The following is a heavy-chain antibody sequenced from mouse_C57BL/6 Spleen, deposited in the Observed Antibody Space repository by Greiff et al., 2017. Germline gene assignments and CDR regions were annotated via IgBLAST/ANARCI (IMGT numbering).Heavy chain of an antibody. J-gene: IGHJ1*03. V-gene: IGHV5-9*01. CDR3: ARQREGYFDV. CDR2: ISGGGGNT. Sequence: EVKLVESGGGLVKPGGSLKLSCAASGFTFSSYTMSWVRQTPEKRLEWVATISGGGGNTYYPDSVKGRFTLSRDNAKNTLYLQMSSLRSEDTALYYCARQREGYFDVWGTGTTVTVSS. CDR1: GFTFSSYT.